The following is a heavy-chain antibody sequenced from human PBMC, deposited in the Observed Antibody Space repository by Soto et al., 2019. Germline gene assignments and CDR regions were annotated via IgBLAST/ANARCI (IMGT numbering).Heavy chain of an antibody. J-gene: IGHJ6*02. Sequence: QVQLVQSGAEVKKPGASVKVSCKASGYTFTSYGISWVRQAPGQGLEWMGWISAYNGNTNYAQKLQGRVTMTTDTTTSTAYMELRSLRSDDTAVYYCARDVTIFGVVIIPGIHYYYYYGMDVWGQGTTVTVSS. CDR3: ARDVTIFGVVIIPGIHYYYYYGMDV. V-gene: IGHV1-18*01. CDR2: ISAYNGNT. CDR1: GYTFTSYG. D-gene: IGHD3-3*01.